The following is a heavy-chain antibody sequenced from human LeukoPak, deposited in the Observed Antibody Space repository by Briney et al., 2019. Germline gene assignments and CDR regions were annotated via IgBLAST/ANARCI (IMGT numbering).Heavy chain of an antibody. D-gene: IGHD6-13*01. Sequence: SVKVSCKASGGTFSSYAISWVRQAPGQGLEWMGGIIPIFGTANYAQKFQGRVTITADESTSTAYMELSSLRSEDTAVYYCANTIAAAGTRYYYYMDVWGKGTTVTVSS. V-gene: IGHV1-69*13. CDR2: IIPIFGTA. J-gene: IGHJ6*03. CDR1: GGTFSSYA. CDR3: ANTIAAAGTRYYYYMDV.